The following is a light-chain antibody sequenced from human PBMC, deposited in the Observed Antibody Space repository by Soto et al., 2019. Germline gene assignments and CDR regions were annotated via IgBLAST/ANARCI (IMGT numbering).Light chain of an antibody. V-gene: IGKV3-20*01. CDR2: GAS. Sequence: EIVFTQSPGTLSLSPGERATLSCRASQSVSSSYLAWYQQKPGQAPRLLIYGASSRATGIPDRFSGSGSGTDFTLTISRLEPEDFAVYYCQQYGSSRITVGQGTRLEIK. CDR3: QQYGSSRIT. CDR1: QSVSSSY. J-gene: IGKJ5*01.